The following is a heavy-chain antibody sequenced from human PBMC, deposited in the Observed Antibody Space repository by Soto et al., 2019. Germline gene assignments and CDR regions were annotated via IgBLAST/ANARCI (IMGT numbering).Heavy chain of an antibody. CDR2: ISAYNGNT. Sequence: ASVKVSCKASGYTFTSYGISWVRQAPGQGLEWMGWISAYNGNTNYAQKLQGRVAITADESTRTSYMELRSLRSGDTAVYYCARGGGYDTSDYYYAYWGQGTLVTVSS. D-gene: IGHD3-22*01. CDR3: ARGGGYDTSDYYYAY. V-gene: IGHV1-18*04. CDR1: GYTFTSYG. J-gene: IGHJ4*02.